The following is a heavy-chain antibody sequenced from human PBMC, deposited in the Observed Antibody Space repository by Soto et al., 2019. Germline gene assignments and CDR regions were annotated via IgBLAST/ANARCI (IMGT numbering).Heavy chain of an antibody. CDR1: GFTFTSYG. J-gene: IGHJ4*02. Sequence: QVQLVESGGGVVQPGRSLRLSCSASGFTFTSYGFHWVRQAPGKGLEWVAIISYGGGNEHYADSVMGRFTISRDNSKTTVYLQMNSLRAEDTAVYYCVRHFDYWGQGTLVTVSS. CDR2: ISYGGGNE. V-gene: IGHV3-30*03. CDR3: VRHFDY.